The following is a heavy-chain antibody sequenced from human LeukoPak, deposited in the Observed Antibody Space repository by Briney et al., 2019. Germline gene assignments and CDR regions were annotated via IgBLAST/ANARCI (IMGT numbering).Heavy chain of an antibody. V-gene: IGHV1-2*02. CDR3: ARVLVGPTTAYFDY. D-gene: IGHD1-26*01. J-gene: IGHJ4*02. Sequence: GASVKVSCKASGYTFTGYYMHWVRQAPGQGLEWMGWINPNSGGTNYAQKFQGRVTMTRDTSISTAYMELSRLRSDDTAVYYCARVLVGPTTAYFDYWGQGTLVTVSS. CDR2: INPNSGGT. CDR1: GYTFTGYY.